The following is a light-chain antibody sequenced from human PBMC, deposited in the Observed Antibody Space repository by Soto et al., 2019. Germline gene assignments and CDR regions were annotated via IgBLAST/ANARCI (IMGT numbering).Light chain of an antibody. CDR3: QQYGSSGT. Sequence: EIVLTQSPCTLPLSPGERATLSCRASQSVSNNYLAWYQQKPGQAPSLLIYGASNRATGIPDMFSGSGSGTDFTLTISRPEPEDFAVYYCQQYGSSGTFGQGTKVDIK. CDR2: GAS. V-gene: IGKV3-20*01. CDR1: QSVSNNY. J-gene: IGKJ1*01.